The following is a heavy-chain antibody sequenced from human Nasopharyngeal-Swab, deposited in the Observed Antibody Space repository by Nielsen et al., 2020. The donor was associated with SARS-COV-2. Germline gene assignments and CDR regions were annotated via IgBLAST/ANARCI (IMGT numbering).Heavy chain of an antibody. V-gene: IGHV1-18*01. CDR3: ARHGVAEDY. CDR2: IGAYNGNT. J-gene: IGHJ4*02. D-gene: IGHD3-3*01. Sequence: ASVKVSCKASGYIFTSYDISWVRQARGQGREWRGWIGAYNGNTNYAQKFQDRVTMTTDTSTSTVYMELRSLRSDDTAVYYCARHGVAEDYWGQGTLVTVSS. CDR1: GYIFTSYD.